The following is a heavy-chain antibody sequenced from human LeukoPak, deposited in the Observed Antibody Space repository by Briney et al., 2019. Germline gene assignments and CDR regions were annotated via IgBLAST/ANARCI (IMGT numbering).Heavy chain of an antibody. D-gene: IGHD3-3*01. J-gene: IGHJ4*02. CDR2: IIPIFGTA. Sequence: SVKVSCKASGGTFISYAISWVRQAPGQGLEWMGGIIPIFGTANYAQKFQGRVTITTDESTSTAYMELSSLRSEDTAVYYCARSHYDFWSGYHDYWGQGTLVTVSS. V-gene: IGHV1-69*05. CDR1: GGTFISYA. CDR3: ARSHYDFWSGYHDY.